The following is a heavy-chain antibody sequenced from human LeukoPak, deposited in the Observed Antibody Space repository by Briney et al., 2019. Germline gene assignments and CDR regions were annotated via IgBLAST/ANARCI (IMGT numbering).Heavy chain of an antibody. CDR3: ARVGPTVVEFDY. V-gene: IGHV1-2*02. CDR2: INPNSGGT. CDR1: GYTFTAYY. J-gene: IGHJ4*02. Sequence: ASVTVSCKASGYTFTAYYMHWVRQAPGQGLEWMGWINPNSGGTKYAQRFQGRVTLTRDTSISTAYMELSRLIFDDTAVYYCARVGPTVVEFDYWGQGTLVTVSS. D-gene: IGHD4-23*01.